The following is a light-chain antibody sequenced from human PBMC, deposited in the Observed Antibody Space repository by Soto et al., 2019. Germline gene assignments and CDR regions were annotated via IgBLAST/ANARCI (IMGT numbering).Light chain of an antibody. Sequence: IVLTQSPATLSLSPGERATLSCRASQSVSNSLGWFQQKPGQAPRLLIDDATNLATGIPARFTGSGSGSDFTLTISSLEPEDFGVYYCRQRYNWPLTFGGGTKVEIK. V-gene: IGKV3-11*01. J-gene: IGKJ4*01. CDR2: DAT. CDR3: RQRYNWPLT. CDR1: QSVSNS.